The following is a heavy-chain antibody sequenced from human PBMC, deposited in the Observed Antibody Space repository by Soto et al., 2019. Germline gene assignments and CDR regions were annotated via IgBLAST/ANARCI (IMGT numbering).Heavy chain of an antibody. CDR3: ARGNYDFWSGEYYYYYYGMDV. D-gene: IGHD3-3*01. CDR2: IIPIFGTA. J-gene: IGHJ6*02. Sequence: GASVKVSGKASGGTFSSYAISWVRQAPGQGLEWMGGIIPIFGTANYAQKFQGRVTITADKSTSTAYMELSSLRSEDTAVYYCARGNYDFWSGEYYYYYYGMDVWGQGTTVTVSS. V-gene: IGHV1-69*06. CDR1: GGTFSSYA.